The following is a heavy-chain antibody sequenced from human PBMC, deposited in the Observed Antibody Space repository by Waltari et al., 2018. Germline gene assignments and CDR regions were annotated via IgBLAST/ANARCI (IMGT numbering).Heavy chain of an antibody. CDR2: IKQDGSEK. Sequence: EVQLVESGGGSVQPGGSLRRSGAASGRKFSNYGMNWVRQAPGKGLEWVANIKQDGSEKNYVDSVEGRFSISRDNAQNSLYLQMNSLRAEDTAIYYCVTGLTTVTAKDYFDHWGQGALVTVS. D-gene: IGHD4-17*01. J-gene: IGHJ4*02. V-gene: IGHV3-7*01. CDR3: VTGLTTVTAKDYFDH. CDR1: GRKFSNYG.